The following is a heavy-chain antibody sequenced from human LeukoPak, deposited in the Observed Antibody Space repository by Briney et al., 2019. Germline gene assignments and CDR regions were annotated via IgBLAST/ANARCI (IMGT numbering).Heavy chain of an antibody. CDR1: GFTFSSYE. CDR2: ISSGSTI. Sequence: QPGGSLRLSCAASGFTFSSYEMNWVRQAPGKGLEWVSYISSGSTIYYADSVKGRFTISRDNAKNTLYLQMNSLRAEDTAVYYCAKAPIFWYFDLWGRGTLVTVSS. CDR3: AKAPIFWYFDL. J-gene: IGHJ2*01. V-gene: IGHV3-48*03. D-gene: IGHD3-3*01.